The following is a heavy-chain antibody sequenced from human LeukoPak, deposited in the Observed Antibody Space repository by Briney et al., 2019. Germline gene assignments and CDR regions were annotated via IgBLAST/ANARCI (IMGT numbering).Heavy chain of an antibody. V-gene: IGHV1-69*13. CDR2: IIPIFGTA. J-gene: IGHJ6*04. D-gene: IGHD1-14*01. Sequence: ASVKVSCKASGGTFSSYAISWVRQAPGQGLEWMGGIIPIFGTANYAQKFQGRVTITADESTSTAYMELSSLRSEDTTVYYCARGGVITLDVWGKGTTVTVSS. CDR3: ARGGVITLDV. CDR1: GGTFSSYA.